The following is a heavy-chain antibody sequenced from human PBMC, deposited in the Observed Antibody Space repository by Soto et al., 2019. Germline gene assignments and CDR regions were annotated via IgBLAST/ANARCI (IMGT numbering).Heavy chain of an antibody. CDR3: ASQGGTGVVY. V-gene: IGHV4-39*01. Sequence: QMQLQESGPGLVKPSETLSLTCTVSGGSISRNSYYWGWIRQPPWKGLKRIVCIYYSGSTYYNPSLKWQVTISVDTSKNQCSLKLSSVTAADTGVYNCASQGGTGVVYWRKGTLLTVSS. D-gene: IGHD3-10*01. J-gene: IGHJ4*02. CDR1: GGSISRNSYY. CDR2: IYYSGST.